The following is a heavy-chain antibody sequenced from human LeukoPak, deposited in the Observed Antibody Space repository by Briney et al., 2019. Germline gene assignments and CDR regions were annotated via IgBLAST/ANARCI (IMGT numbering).Heavy chain of an antibody. CDR3: ARDPSRGYNYGYGDY. CDR1: GFTFSTYW. Sequence: GGSLRLSCAASGFTFSTYWMSWVRQAPGKGLEWVAHIKQDRSEKYYVDSVKGRFTIARDNAENSLYLQMNSLRAEDTAVYYCARDPSRGYNYGYGDYWGQGTLVTVSS. CDR2: IKQDRSEK. V-gene: IGHV3-7*01. J-gene: IGHJ4*02. D-gene: IGHD5-18*01.